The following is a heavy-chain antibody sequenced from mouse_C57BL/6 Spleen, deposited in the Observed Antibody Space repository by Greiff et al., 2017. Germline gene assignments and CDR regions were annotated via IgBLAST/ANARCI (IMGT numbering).Heavy chain of an antibody. CDR3: ARSYDYDYYAMDY. CDR2: INPGSGGT. V-gene: IGHV1-54*01. CDR1: GYAFTNYL. J-gene: IGHJ4*01. Sequence: QVQLQQSGAELVRPGTSVKVSCKASGYAFTNYLIEWVKQRPGQGLEWIGVINPGSGGTNYNEKFKGKATLTADKSSSTAYMQLSSLTSEDSAVYFCARSYDYDYYAMDYWGQGTSVTVSS. D-gene: IGHD2-4*01.